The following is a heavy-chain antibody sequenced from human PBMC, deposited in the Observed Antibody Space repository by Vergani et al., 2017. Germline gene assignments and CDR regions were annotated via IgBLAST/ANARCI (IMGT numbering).Heavy chain of an antibody. D-gene: IGHD2/OR15-2a*01. CDR1: GFTFNSYS. CDR3: ARGTWVCNSNNCAPLGY. J-gene: IGHJ4*02. CDR2: ISSTSSYV. V-gene: IGHV3-21*01. Sequence: EVQLVESGGGLFESGGSLSLSCGTSGFTFNSYSMTWVRQTPGKGLAWVASISSTSSYVFYADSLWGRITISRDNAKDSLYLQMKNSRADDTATYYCARGTWVCNSNNCAPLGYWGPGTLVTVSS.